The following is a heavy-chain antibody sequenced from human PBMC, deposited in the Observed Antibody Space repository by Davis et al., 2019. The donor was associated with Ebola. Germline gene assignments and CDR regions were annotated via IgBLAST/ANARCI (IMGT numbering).Heavy chain of an antibody. CDR1: GFTFSGSA. D-gene: IGHD4-23*01. CDR3: ARERAVAHFDY. CDR2: IRSKANSYAT. Sequence: GGSLRLSCAASGFTFSGSAMHWVRQASGKGLEWVGRIRSKANSYATAYAASVKGRFTISRDNAKNSLYLQMNSLRAEDTAVYYCARERAVAHFDYWGQGTLVTVSS. V-gene: IGHV3-73*01. J-gene: IGHJ4*02.